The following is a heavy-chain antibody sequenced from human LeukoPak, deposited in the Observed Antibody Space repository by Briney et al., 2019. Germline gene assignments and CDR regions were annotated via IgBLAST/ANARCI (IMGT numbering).Heavy chain of an antibody. J-gene: IGHJ5*02. D-gene: IGHD2-2*01. Sequence: GGSLKLSCTASGFTFSSYWMSWVRQAPGKGLEWVANIKQDGSEEYYVDYVKGRFTISRDNAKNSLYLQMNSLRVEDTAVYYCARDCSSTSCYRGGFDPWGQGTLVSVSS. CDR3: ARDCSSTSCYRGGFDP. V-gene: IGHV3-7*03. CDR1: GFTFSSYW. CDR2: IKQDGSEE.